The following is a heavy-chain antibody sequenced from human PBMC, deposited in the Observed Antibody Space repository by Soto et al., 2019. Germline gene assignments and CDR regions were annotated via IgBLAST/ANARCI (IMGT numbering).Heavy chain of an antibody. V-gene: IGHV3-48*02. CDR1: GFTFSVYT. CDR3: ARDGYSTSSDCAWVYP. J-gene: IGHJ5*02. D-gene: IGHD6-6*01. Sequence: EAQLVESGGGLVQPGGSLRLSCAASGFTFSVYTMHWFRHSPGKGLEWISSITSSGTTISYADSVKGRFTISSDNAKSSLVLPMDTLRDEDTVVYYGARDGYSTSSDCAWVYPWCHGTLVTVS. CDR2: ITSSGTTI.